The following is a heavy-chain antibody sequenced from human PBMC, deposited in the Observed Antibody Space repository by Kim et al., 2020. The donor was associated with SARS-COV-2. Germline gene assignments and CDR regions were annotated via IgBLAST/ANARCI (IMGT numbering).Heavy chain of an antibody. CDR1: GGSISSGGYY. D-gene: IGHD3-3*01. V-gene: IGHV4-31*03. CDR2: IYYSGST. J-gene: IGHJ4*02. Sequence: SETLSLTCTVSGGSISSGGYYWSWIRQHPGKGLEWIGYIYYSGSTYYNPSLKSRVTISVDTSKNQFSLKLSSVTAADTAVYYCARGVLRFLEWSASYYFDYWGQGTLVTVSS. CDR3: ARGVLRFLEWSASYYFDY.